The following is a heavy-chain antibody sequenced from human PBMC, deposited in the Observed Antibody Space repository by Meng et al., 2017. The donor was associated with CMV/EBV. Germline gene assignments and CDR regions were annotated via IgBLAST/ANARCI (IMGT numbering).Heavy chain of an antibody. V-gene: IGHV4-39*01. J-gene: IGHJ4*01. CDR1: ISSSSYY. CDR3: ARWGGDIVVVPAAIGEFDY. D-gene: IGHD2-2*01. CDR2: IYYSGST. Sequence: ISSSSYYWGWIRQPPGKGLEWIGSIYYSGSTYYNPSLKSRVTISVDTSKNQFSLKLSSVTAADTAVYYCARWGGDIVVVPAAIGEFDYWGPRTLFPFSS.